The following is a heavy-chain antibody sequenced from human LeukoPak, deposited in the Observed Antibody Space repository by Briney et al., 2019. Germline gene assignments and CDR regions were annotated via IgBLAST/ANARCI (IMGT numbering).Heavy chain of an antibody. Sequence: SETLSLTCTVSGGSISGYYWSWIRQPPGKGLEWIGYIYYSGSTNYNPSLKSRVTISVDTSKNQFSLKLSPVTAADTAVYYCARAQYCSGGSCYADDAFDIWGQGTMVTVSS. CDR2: IYYSGST. D-gene: IGHD2-15*01. V-gene: IGHV4-59*01. J-gene: IGHJ3*02. CDR3: ARAQYCSGGSCYADDAFDI. CDR1: GGSISGYY.